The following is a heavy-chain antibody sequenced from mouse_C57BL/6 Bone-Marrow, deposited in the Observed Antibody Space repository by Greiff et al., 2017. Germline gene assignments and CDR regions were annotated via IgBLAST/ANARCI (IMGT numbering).Heavy chain of an antibody. V-gene: IGHV1-55*01. CDR1: GYTFTSYW. J-gene: IGHJ4*01. Sequence: QVQLQQPGAELVKPGASVKMSCKASGYTFTSYWITWVKQRPGQGLEWIGDIYPGSGSTNYNEKFKSKATLTVDTSSSTAYMQLSSLTSEDSAVYCCARGGKKGRWLRRAMDYWGQGTSVTVSS. D-gene: IGHD2-2*01. CDR3: ARGGKKGRWLRRAMDY. CDR2: IYPGSGST.